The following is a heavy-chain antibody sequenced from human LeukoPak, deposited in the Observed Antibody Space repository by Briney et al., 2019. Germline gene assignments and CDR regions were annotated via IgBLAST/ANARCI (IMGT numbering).Heavy chain of an antibody. CDR3: ARDQEELWFGSNWFDP. J-gene: IGHJ5*02. Sequence: ASVKVSCKASGYTFTSYYMHWVRQAPGQGLEWMGIINPSGGSTSYAQKFQGRVTMTRDTSTSTVYMELSSLRSEDTAVYYCARDQEELWFGSNWFDPWGQGTLVTVSS. D-gene: IGHD3-10*01. V-gene: IGHV1-46*01. CDR1: GYTFTSYY. CDR2: INPSGGST.